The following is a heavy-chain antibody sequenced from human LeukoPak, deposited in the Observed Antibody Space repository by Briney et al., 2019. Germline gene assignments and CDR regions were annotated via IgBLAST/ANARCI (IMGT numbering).Heavy chain of an antibody. CDR2: IIPLFGTA. J-gene: IGHJ3*02. CDR1: GGTFSSYA. CDR3: ARDQGSGSYYGKGAFDI. V-gene: IGHV1-69*05. D-gene: IGHD1-26*01. Sequence: SVKVSCKASGGTFSSYAISWVRQAPGQGLEWMGGIIPLFGTANYAQKFQGRVTITTDESTSTAYMELSSLRSEDTAVYYCARDQGSGSYYGKGAFDIWGQGTMVTVSS.